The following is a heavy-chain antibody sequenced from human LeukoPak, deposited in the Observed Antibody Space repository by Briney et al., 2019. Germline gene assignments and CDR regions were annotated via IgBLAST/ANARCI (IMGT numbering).Heavy chain of an antibody. V-gene: IGHV3-7*01. CDR3: ARRSGWFDY. CDR1: GFPLSSHW. Sequence: PGGSLRLSCAASGFPLSSHWMSWVRQAPGKGLEWVANINQDGSEKYYVDSVKGRFTISRDNAKNSLYLQMNSLRAEDTAVYYCARRSGWFDYWGQGTLVTVSS. J-gene: IGHJ5*01. D-gene: IGHD6-19*01. CDR2: INQDGSEK.